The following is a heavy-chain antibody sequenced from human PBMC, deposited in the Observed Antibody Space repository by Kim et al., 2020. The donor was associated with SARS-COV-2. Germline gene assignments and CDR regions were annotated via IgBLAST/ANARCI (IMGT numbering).Heavy chain of an antibody. CDR1: GYTFTSYY. CDR3: ARDPGFGAYYYGMDV. D-gene: IGHD3-10*01. J-gene: IGHJ6*02. Sequence: ASVKVSCKASGYTFTSYYMHWVRQAPGQGLEWMGIINPSGGSTSYAQKFQGRVTMTRDTSTSTVYVELSSLRSEDTAVYYCARDPGFGAYYYGMDVWGQGTTVTVSS. V-gene: IGHV1-46*01. CDR2: INPSGGST.